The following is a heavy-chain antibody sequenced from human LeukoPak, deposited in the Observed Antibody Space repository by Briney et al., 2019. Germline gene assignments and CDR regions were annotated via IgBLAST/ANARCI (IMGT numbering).Heavy chain of an antibody. J-gene: IGHJ5*02. V-gene: IGHV3-33*01. D-gene: IGHD1-26*01. CDR2: IWYDGSNK. CDR3: ASLTGDWFDP. CDR1: GFTFSSYG. Sequence: GRSLRLSCAASGFTFSSYGMHWARQAPGKGLEWVAVIWYDGSNKYYADSVKGRFTISRDNSKNALYLQMNSLRAEDTAVYYCASLTGDWFDPWGQGTLVTVSS.